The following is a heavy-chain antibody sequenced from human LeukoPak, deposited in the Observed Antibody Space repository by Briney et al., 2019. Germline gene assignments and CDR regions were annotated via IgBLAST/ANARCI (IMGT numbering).Heavy chain of an antibody. J-gene: IGHJ6*03. CDR3: ATSTAYYYYYMDV. CDR2: IYYSGST. CDR1: GGSISSHY. D-gene: IGHD2-21*02. Sequence: KTSETLSLTCTVSGGSISSHYWSWIRQPPGKGLEWIGYIYYSGSTNYNPSLKSRVTISVDTSKNQFSLKLSSVTAADTAVYYCATSTAYYYYYMDVWGKGTTVTVSS. V-gene: IGHV4-59*11.